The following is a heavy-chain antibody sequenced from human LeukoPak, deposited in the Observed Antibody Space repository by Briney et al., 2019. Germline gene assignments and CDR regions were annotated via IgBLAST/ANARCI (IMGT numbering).Heavy chain of an antibody. Sequence: PGGSLRLSCAASGFTFSTYNMNWVRQAPGKGLEWVSSISSSRSSIYYSDSVKGRFTISRDNAENSLYLQMNSLRAEDTAVYYCARDLSGIAGYTYGRGIDYWGQGTLVTVSS. CDR3: ARDLSGIAGYTYGRGIDY. J-gene: IGHJ4*02. V-gene: IGHV3-21*01. D-gene: IGHD5-18*01. CDR2: ISSSRSSI. CDR1: GFTFSTYN.